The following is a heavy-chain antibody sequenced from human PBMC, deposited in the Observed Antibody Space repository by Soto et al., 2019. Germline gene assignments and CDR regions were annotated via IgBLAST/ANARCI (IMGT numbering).Heavy chain of an antibody. J-gene: IGHJ3*02. D-gene: IGHD2-15*01. V-gene: IGHV1-8*01. CDR3: AREHYCSGGSCYNDAFDI. CDR1: GYTFTSYD. Sequence: GESLKISCKASGYTFTSYDISWVRQATGQGLEWMGWMNPNSGNTGYAQKFQGRVTMTRNTSISTAYMELSSLRSEDTAVYYCAREHYCSGGSCYNDAFDIWGQGTMVTVSS. CDR2: MNPNSGNT.